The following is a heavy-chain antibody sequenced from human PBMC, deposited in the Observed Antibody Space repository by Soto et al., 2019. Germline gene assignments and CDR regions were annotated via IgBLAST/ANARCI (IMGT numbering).Heavy chain of an antibody. V-gene: IGHV4-34*01. CDR1: GGSFSGYY. J-gene: IGHJ4*02. D-gene: IGHD2-15*01. CDR2: INHSGST. Sequence: SETLSLTCAVYGGSFSGYYWSWIRQPPGKGLERIGEINHSGSTNYNPSLKSRVTISVDTSKNQFSLKLSSVAAADTAVYYCARGLLRTSVVVVAATGPYFDYWGQGTLVTVSS. CDR3: ARGLLRTSVVVVAATGPYFDY.